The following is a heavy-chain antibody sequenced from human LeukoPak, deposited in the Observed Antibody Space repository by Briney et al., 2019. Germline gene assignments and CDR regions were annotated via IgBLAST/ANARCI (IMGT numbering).Heavy chain of an antibody. J-gene: IGHJ4*02. V-gene: IGHV4-39*07. D-gene: IGHD3-22*01. CDR1: GGSLSSSSYY. Sequence: SETLSLTCTVSGGSLSSSSYYWGWLRQPPGRGREWIGSIYYSGSTYYNPSLKSRVTVSVDTSKNQFSRKRRAVTAADTAVYYCARDRYYYDSSARYFDYWGQGTLVTVSS. CDR3: ARDRYYYDSSARYFDY. CDR2: IYYSGST.